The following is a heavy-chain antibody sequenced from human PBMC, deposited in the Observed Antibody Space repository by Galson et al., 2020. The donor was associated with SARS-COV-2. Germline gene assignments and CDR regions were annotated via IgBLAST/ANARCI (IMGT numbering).Heavy chain of an antibody. CDR1: GFSFSTYA. CDR3: AKGSCTNGVCYFDY. CDR2: ISGSGGST. J-gene: IGHJ4*02. Sequence: GGSLRLSCAASGFSFSTYAMSWVRQAPGKGLEWVSTISGSGGSTHYADSVKGRFTISRDNSKNTLYLQMSSLRAEDTAVYYCAKGSCTNGVCYFDYWGQGTLVTVSS. V-gene: IGHV3-23*01. D-gene: IGHD2-8*01.